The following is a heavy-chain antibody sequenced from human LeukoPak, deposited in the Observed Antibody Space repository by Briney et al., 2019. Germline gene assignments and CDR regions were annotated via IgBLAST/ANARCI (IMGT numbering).Heavy chain of an antibody. CDR3: ARVVAVAGRPLGY. CDR1: GYTFTSYD. Sequence: GASVKVSCKASGYTFTSYDINWVRQATGQGPEWMGWMNPNSGNTGYAQKFQGRVTMTRNTSISTAYMELSSLRSEDTAVYYCARVVAVAGRPLGYWGQGTLVTVSS. CDR2: MNPNSGNT. D-gene: IGHD6-19*01. J-gene: IGHJ4*02. V-gene: IGHV1-8*01.